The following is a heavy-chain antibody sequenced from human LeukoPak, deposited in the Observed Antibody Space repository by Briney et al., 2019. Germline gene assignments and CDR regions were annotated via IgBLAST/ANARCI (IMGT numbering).Heavy chain of an antibody. J-gene: IGHJ4*02. D-gene: IGHD4-23*01. CDR1: GGSISNYY. CDR2: IYYSGNT. V-gene: IGHV4-59*08. CDR3: ARRGPAYDGNDFDY. Sequence: SETLSLTCTVSGGSISNYYWSWIRQPPGKALEWIGSIYYSGNTNYNPSLKSRVTMSVDTSKNHFSLKLSSVTAADTALYYCARRGPAYDGNDFDYWGQGILVTVSS.